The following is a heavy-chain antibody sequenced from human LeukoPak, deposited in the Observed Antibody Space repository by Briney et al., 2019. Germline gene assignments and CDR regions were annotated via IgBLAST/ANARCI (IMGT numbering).Heavy chain of an antibody. J-gene: IGHJ4*02. D-gene: IGHD5-18*01. CDR1: GYSISSGYY. CDR3: ARVSGAIVNSYYFDY. CDR2: LYHSGST. Sequence: PSETLSLTCTVSGYSISSGYYWGWIRQPPGKGLECIGSLYHSGSTYYNPSLKSRVTISVDTSKNQFSLNLSSVTAADTAVYYCARVSGAIVNSYYFDYWGQGTLVTVSS. V-gene: IGHV4-38-2*02.